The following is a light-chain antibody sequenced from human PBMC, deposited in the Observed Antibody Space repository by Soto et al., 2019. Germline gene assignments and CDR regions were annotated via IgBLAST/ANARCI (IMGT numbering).Light chain of an antibody. CDR2: GAS. CDR3: QQYGSSPRT. CDR1: QSVSSSY. V-gene: IGKV3-20*01. J-gene: IGKJ1*01. Sequence: EIVLTQSPRTLSLYPGERATLSCRASQSVSSSYLAWYQQKPGQAPRLLIHGASSRAAGIPDRFSGSGSGTDFTLTISRLEPEDFAVYYCQQYGSSPRTFGQGTKVEIK.